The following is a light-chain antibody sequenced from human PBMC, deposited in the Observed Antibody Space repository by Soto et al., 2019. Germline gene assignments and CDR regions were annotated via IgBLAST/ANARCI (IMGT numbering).Light chain of an antibody. V-gene: IGKV3-11*01. Sequence: EIVMTQSPATLSVSPGEGATLSCRASQSVSGYIGWYQQKPGQAPRLLIYADSNRATGIPARFSGSGSGTDFTLTIISLEPEDFSVYYCQQRYNWPITFGQGTRLEI. CDR3: QQRYNWPIT. CDR1: QSVSGY. J-gene: IGKJ5*01. CDR2: ADS.